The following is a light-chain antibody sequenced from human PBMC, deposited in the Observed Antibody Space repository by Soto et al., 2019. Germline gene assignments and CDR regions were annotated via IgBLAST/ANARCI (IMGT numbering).Light chain of an antibody. J-gene: IGKJ1*01. CDR3: QQYGSSPAT. CDR1: QSVSSSY. V-gene: IGKV3-20*01. CDR2: GAS. Sequence: EIVLTQSPGTLSLSPGERATLSCRASQSVSSSYLAWYQQKPGQAPRLLIYGASSRATGSPDRFSGSGSGTDFTLTISRLEPEDFAVYYCQQYGSSPATFGQGTKV.